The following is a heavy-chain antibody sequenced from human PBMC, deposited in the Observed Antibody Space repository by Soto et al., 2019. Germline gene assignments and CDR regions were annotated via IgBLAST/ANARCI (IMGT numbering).Heavy chain of an antibody. Sequence: GESLKISCKGSGYSFTSYWIGWVRQMPGEGLEWMGIIYPGDSDTRYSPSFQGQVTTSADKSISTAYLQWSSLKASDTAMYYCARRGLYYYYGMDVWGQGTTVTVSS. J-gene: IGHJ6*02. CDR3: ARRGLYYYYGMDV. CDR2: IYPGDSDT. V-gene: IGHV5-51*01. CDR1: GYSFTSYW. D-gene: IGHD3-16*01.